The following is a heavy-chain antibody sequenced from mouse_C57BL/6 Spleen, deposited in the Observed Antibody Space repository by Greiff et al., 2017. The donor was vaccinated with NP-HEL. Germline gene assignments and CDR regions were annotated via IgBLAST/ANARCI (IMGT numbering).Heavy chain of an antibody. V-gene: IGHV2-4*01. Sequence: VKLMESGPGLVQPSQSLSITCTVSGFSLTSYGVHWVRQPPGKGLEWLGVIWSGGSTDYNAAFISRLSISKDNSKSQVFFKMNSLQADDTAIYYCAKGGYAMDYWGQGTSVTVSS. J-gene: IGHJ4*01. CDR3: AKGGYAMDY. CDR1: GFSLTSYG. CDR2: IWSGGST.